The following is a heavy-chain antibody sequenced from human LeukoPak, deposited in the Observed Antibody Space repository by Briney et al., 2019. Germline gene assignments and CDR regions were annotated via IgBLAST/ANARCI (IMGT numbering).Heavy chain of an antibody. D-gene: IGHD3-22*01. V-gene: IGHV3-74*01. J-gene: IGHJ4*02. CDR3: ARAVRRSGYYKDYYFDY. CDR1: GFTFSSYT. Sequence: GGSLRLSCAASGFTFSSYTMNWVRQAPGKGLVWVSRINSDGSSTNYADSVKGRFTISRDNAKNTLYLQMNSLRVEDTAVYYCARAVRRSGYYKDYYFDYWGQGTLVTVSS. CDR2: INSDGSST.